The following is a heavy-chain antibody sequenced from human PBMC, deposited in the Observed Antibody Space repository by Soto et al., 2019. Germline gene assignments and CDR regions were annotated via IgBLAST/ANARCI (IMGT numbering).Heavy chain of an antibody. J-gene: IGHJ5*02. CDR3: ARDGARLYLKNWFDP. Sequence: QVQLVESGGGVVQPGRSLRLSCAASGFTFSRYAMHWVRQAPGKGLEWVAVISYDGSNKYYADSVKGRFTISRDNSKNTLDLQMNSLRAEDTAVYYCARDGARLYLKNWFDPWGQGTLVTVSS. CDR2: ISYDGSNK. CDR1: GFTFSRYA. D-gene: IGHD2-8*01. V-gene: IGHV3-30-3*01.